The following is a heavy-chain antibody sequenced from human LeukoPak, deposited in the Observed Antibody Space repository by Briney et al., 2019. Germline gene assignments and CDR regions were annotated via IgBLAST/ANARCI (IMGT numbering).Heavy chain of an antibody. V-gene: IGHV3-21*01. CDR1: GFTFSSYS. CDR3: ARGHTAVTRHFDF. D-gene: IGHD4-17*01. Sequence: GGSLRRSCAASGFTFSSYSMNWVRQAPGKGLEWVSSISSSSSYIYYADSVKGRFTISRDDAKNLLYLDMNSLRAEDTAVYYCARGHTAVTRHFDFWGQGTLVTVSS. J-gene: IGHJ4*02. CDR2: ISSSSSYI.